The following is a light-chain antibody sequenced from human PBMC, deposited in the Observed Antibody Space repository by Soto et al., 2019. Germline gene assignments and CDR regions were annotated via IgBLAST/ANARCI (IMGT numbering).Light chain of an antibody. V-gene: IGKV3-20*01. Sequence: VLTQSPGTLSLSPGERATLSCRASQSVSNNYLAWYQQKPGQSPMLLIFGSSDRATGIPDRFSGSGSGTDFTLTVSSLEPEDFAVDYCQQDGGSPPYTFGQGTKLEIK. J-gene: IGKJ2*01. CDR2: GSS. CDR1: QSVSNNY. CDR3: QQDGGSPPYT.